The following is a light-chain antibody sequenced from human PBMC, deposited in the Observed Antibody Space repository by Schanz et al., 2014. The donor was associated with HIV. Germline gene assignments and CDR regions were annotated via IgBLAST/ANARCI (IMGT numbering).Light chain of an antibody. J-gene: IGLJ1*01. Sequence: QSVLTQPASVSGSPGQSISISCTGTSGDVGSYNSVSWWQQQHPGKAPKVLIHGVNNRPSGVSHRFSGSKSDITASLTISGLQAEDEGDYYCCSYSRVGTPHYVFGTGTKLTVL. V-gene: IGLV2-14*03. CDR2: GVN. CDR3: CSYSRVGTPHYV. CDR1: SGDVGSYNS.